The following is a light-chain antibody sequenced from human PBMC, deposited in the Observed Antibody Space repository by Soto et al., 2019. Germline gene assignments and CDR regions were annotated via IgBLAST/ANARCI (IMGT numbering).Light chain of an antibody. Sequence: EIVMTQSPATLSVSPGGRATLSCRASQSVSSNLAWYQQKPGQAPRLLIYGASTRATGIPARFSGSGSGTECTLTISSLQSEDFAVYYCQQYNNWPPWTFGQGTKVEIK. CDR2: GAS. V-gene: IGKV3-15*01. CDR1: QSVSSN. CDR3: QQYNNWPPWT. J-gene: IGKJ1*01.